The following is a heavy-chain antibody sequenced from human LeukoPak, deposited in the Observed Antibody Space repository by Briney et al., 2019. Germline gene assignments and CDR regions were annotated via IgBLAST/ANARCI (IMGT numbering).Heavy chain of an antibody. CDR3: ARDYFRRRGIFDY. J-gene: IGHJ4*02. Sequence: GGSLRPSCAASGFTFSSYSMNWVRQAPGKGLEWVSSISSSSSYIYYADSVKGRFTISRDNAKNSLYLQMNSLRAEDTAVYYCARDYFRRRGIFDYWGQGTLVTVSS. D-gene: IGHD3-9*01. CDR2: ISSSSSYI. V-gene: IGHV3-21*01. CDR1: GFTFSSYS.